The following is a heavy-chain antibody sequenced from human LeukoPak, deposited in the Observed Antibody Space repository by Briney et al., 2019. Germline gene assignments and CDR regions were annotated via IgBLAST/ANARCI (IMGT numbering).Heavy chain of an antibody. CDR1: GFTFSSYG. CDR3: AKDSKITSADYYFDY. D-gene: IGHD6-13*01. V-gene: IGHV3-30*02. CDR2: IWYDGNNK. Sequence: PGGSLRLSCAASGFTFSSYGMHWVRQAPGKGLEWVAVIWYDGNNKYYADSVKGRFTISRDNSKNTLYLQMDSLRVEDMAVYYCAKDSKITSADYYFDYWGLGTLVTVSS. J-gene: IGHJ4*02.